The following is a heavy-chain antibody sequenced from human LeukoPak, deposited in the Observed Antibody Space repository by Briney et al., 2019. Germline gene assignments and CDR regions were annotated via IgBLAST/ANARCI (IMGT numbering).Heavy chain of an antibody. CDR3: ATSLGGWFGGLDY. V-gene: IGHV3-9*01. Sequence: GGSLRLSCAASGFTFGDYAMHWVRQAPGKGLEWVSGIDWNGGNIGYADSVKGRFTISRDNAKNSLYLQMNSLIIEDTAFYYCATSLGGWFGGLDYWGQGTLVTVSS. D-gene: IGHD3-10*01. CDR1: GFTFGDYA. CDR2: IDWNGGNI. J-gene: IGHJ4*02.